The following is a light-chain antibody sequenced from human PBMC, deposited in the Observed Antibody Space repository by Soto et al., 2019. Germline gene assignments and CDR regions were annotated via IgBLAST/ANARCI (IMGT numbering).Light chain of an antibody. CDR2: AAS. V-gene: IGKV1-27*01. CDR1: QGIANY. Sequence: DIQMTQSPSSLSASVGDRVTITCRASQGIANYLAWYQHKPGKVPNLLIYAASTLQSGVPSRFSGGGSGTGFTLTISSLQPEDVATYYCQKYNSAPRTFGQGPKVDI. J-gene: IGKJ1*01. CDR3: QKYNSAPRT.